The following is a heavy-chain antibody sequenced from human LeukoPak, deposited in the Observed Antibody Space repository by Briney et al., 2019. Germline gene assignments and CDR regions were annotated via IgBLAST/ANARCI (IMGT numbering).Heavy chain of an antibody. V-gene: IGHV4-4*02. CDR1: GGSISSSNW. CDR3: ARDGYGGNFDY. CDR2: IYHSGST. Sequence: PSETLSLTCAVSGGSISSSNWWSWVRQPPGKGLEWIGEIYHSGSTNYNPSLKSRVTISVDTSKNQFSLKLSSVTAADTAVYYCARDGYGGNFDYWGQGTLVTVSS. J-gene: IGHJ4*02. D-gene: IGHD4-23*01.